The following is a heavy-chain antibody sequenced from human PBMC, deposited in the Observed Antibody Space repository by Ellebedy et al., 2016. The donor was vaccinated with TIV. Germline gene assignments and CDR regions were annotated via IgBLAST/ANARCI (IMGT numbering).Heavy chain of an antibody. V-gene: IGHV3-23*01. J-gene: IGHJ3*01. D-gene: IGHD6-19*01. Sequence: GESLKISXAASGFSFSNYDMGWVRQSPGKGLEWVSTVTGSDFPGGSDNRYYADSVKGRFTISRDNSKDTLYLRMNSLRAEDTAVYYCARGSSGPFDVWGQGTMVTVSS. CDR2: VTGSDFPGGSDNR. CDR3: ARGSSGPFDV. CDR1: GFSFSNYD.